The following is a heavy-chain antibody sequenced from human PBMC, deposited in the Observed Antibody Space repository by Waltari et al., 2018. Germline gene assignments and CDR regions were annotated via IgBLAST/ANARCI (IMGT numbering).Heavy chain of an antibody. D-gene: IGHD4-17*01. CDR3: ARALDYGAGFGY. Sequence: QVQLQESGPGLVKPSQTLSLTCTVSGGSISSGSYYWRWIRQPAGKGLKWIGYIYTSGSTNYNPSLKSRVTISVDTSKNQFSLKLSSVTAADTAVYYCARALDYGAGFGYWGQGTLVTVSS. CDR1: GGSISSGSYY. J-gene: IGHJ4*02. CDR2: IYTSGST. V-gene: IGHV4-61*09.